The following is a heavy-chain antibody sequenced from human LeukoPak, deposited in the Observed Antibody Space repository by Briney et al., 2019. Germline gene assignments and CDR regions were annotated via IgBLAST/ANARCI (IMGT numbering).Heavy chain of an antibody. V-gene: IGHV1-2*02. CDR1: GYTFTGYY. J-gene: IGHJ4*02. CDR2: INPNSGGT. CDR3: ARGLPSAGYPPDY. Sequence: ASVKVSCKASGYTFTGYYMHWVRQAPGQGLEWMGWINPNSGGTNYAQKFQGRVTMTRDTSISTAYMELSRLRSDDTAVYYCARGLPSAGYPPDYWGQGTLVTVSS. D-gene: IGHD3-9*01.